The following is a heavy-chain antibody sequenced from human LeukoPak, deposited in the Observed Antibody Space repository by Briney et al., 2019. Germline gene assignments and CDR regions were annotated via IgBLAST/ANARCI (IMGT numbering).Heavy chain of an antibody. J-gene: IGHJ1*01. CDR2: INPNSGGT. V-gene: IGHV1-2*02. D-gene: IGHD2-15*01. CDR1: GYTFTGYY. CDR3: ARGTLRYCSGGSCYTPLGDFQH. Sequence: ASVKVSCKASGYTFTGYYMHWVRQAPGQGLEWMGWINPNSGGTNYAQKFQGRVTMIRDTSISTAYMELSRLRSDDTAVYYCARGTLRYCSGGSCYTPLGDFQHWGQGTLVTVSS.